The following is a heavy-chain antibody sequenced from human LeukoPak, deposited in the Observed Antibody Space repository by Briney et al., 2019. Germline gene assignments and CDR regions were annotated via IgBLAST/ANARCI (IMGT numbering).Heavy chain of an antibody. D-gene: IGHD3-3*01. V-gene: IGHV3-21*01. J-gene: IGHJ4*02. Sequence: GGSLRLSCAASGFTFSTYSMNWVRRAPGKGLEWVSSIGSSSSYIYYADSVKGRFTISRDNAKNSLYLQMNSLRIEDTAVYYCASSGSGYNDYWGQGTLVTVSS. CDR1: GFTFSTYS. CDR3: ASSGSGYNDY. CDR2: IGSSSSYI.